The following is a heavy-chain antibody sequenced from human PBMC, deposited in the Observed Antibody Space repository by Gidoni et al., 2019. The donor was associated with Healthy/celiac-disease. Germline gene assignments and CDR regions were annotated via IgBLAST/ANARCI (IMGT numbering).Heavy chain of an antibody. CDR2: ISYDGSNK. Sequence: QVQLVESGGGVVQPGRSLRLSCAASGFTFSRYGMHWVRQAPAKGLEWVAVISYDGSNKYYADSVNGRFTISRDNSKNTLYLQMNSLRAEDTAVYYCAKGTGELCGLPANDWGQGTLVTVSS. CDR1: GFTFSRYG. V-gene: IGHV3-30*18. J-gene: IGHJ4*02. D-gene: IGHD2-21*01. CDR3: AKGTGELCGLPAND.